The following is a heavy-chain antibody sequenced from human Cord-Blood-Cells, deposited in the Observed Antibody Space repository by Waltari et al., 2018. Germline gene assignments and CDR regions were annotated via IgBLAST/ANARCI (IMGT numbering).Heavy chain of an antibody. CDR3: ARGTDWADY. V-gene: IGHV4-34*01. Sequence: QVQLQQWGAGLLKPSETLSLTCAVYGGSFSGYYWSWIRQPPGKGLEWIGEINHGGSTNYNPSLKSRVTISVDTSKNQFSLKLSSVTSADTAVYYCARGTDWADYWGQGTLVTVSS. J-gene: IGHJ4*02. CDR2: INHGGST. D-gene: IGHD3-9*01. CDR1: GGSFSGYY.